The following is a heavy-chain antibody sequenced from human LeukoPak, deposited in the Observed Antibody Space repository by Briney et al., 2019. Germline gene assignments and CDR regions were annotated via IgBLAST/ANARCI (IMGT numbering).Heavy chain of an antibody. J-gene: IGHJ3*01. CDR2: IKCKTDGGTT. CDR3: TTDAPYYYGSGTKIDAFDL. Sequence: PGGSLRLSCAASGFAFSNAWMNWVRQAPGKGLEWVSRIKCKTDGGTTDFAAPVKGRFTISRDNSKNTLSLQMNSLKTEDTAVYYCTTDAPYYYGSGTKIDAFDLWGQGTMVTVSS. V-gene: IGHV3-15*01. CDR1: GFAFSNAW. D-gene: IGHD3-10*01.